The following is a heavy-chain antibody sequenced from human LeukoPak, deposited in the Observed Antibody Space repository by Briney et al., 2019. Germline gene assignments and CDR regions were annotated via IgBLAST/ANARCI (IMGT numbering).Heavy chain of an antibody. V-gene: IGHV1-18*01. CDR1: GYTFTSHG. D-gene: IGHD6-13*01. CDR3: ARGTDSSNWPDAFDF. J-gene: IGHJ3*01. Sequence: ASVKVSCKASGYTFTSHGISWVRQAPGQGLEWMGWVSSYSGDTIYAQELQVRLTMTTDTPTSTAYMELRSLQSDDTAVYYCARGTDSSNWPDAFDFWGEGTMLTVSS. CDR2: VSSYSGDT.